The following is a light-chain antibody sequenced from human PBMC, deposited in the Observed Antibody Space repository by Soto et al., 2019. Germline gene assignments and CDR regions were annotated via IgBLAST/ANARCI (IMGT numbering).Light chain of an antibody. CDR2: GAS. CDR3: QQYNTWPLT. Sequence: MMLTQSPATLSVSPGERATLSCRASQSVRSNLAWYQQKPGQAPKLLIYGASTRATGITARFSGSGSGTEFTLTISSLQSEDLALYYCQQYNTWPLTFGGGTKVDI. J-gene: IGKJ4*01. CDR1: QSVRSN. V-gene: IGKV3-15*01.